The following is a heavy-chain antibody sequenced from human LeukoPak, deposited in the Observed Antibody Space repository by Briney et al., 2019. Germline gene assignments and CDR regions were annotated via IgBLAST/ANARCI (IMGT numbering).Heavy chain of an antibody. J-gene: IGHJ4*02. D-gene: IGHD6-13*01. Sequence: GGSLRLSCAASGFTFSSYAMHWVRQAPGKGPEWVAVISYDGSNKYYADSVKGRFTISRDNSKNTLYLQMNSLRAEDTAVYYCASPPGIAAAGPAFDYWGQGTLVTVSS. CDR3: ASPPGIAAAGPAFDY. V-gene: IGHV3-30-3*01. CDR1: GFTFSSYA. CDR2: ISYDGSNK.